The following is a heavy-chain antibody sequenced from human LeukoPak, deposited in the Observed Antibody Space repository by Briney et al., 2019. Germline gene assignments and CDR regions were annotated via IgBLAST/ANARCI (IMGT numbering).Heavy chain of an antibody. D-gene: IGHD2-2*01. Sequence: ASVKVSCKASGYTFTGYNVHWVRQAPGQGLEWMGWISAYNGNTNYAQKLQGRVTMTTDTSTSTAYMELRSLRSDDTAVYYCARDRSPDYSVPAAMSPWGQGTLVTVSS. CDR1: GYTFTGYN. J-gene: IGHJ5*02. CDR3: ARDRSPDYSVPAAMSP. CDR2: ISAYNGNT. V-gene: IGHV1-18*04.